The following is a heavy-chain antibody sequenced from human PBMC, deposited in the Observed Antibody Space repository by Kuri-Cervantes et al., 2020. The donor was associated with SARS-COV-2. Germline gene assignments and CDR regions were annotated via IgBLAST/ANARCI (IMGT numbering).Heavy chain of an antibody. CDR3: ARLGQQLVLGYYYYYMDV. CDR2: IYPGDSDT. CDR1: GYSFTSYW. V-gene: IGHV5-51*01. J-gene: IGHJ6*03. D-gene: IGHD6-13*01. Sequence: GESLKISCKGSGYSFTSYWIGWVRQMPGKGLEWMGIIYPGDSDTRYSPSFQGQVTISSDKSISTAYLQWSSLKASDTAMYYCARLGQQLVLGYYYYYMDVWGKGTMVTVSS.